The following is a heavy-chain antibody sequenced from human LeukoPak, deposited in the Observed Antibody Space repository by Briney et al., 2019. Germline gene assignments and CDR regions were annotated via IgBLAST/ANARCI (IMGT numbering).Heavy chain of an antibody. CDR3: AKAASGSYLYYFDY. J-gene: IGHJ4*02. V-gene: IGHV3-23*01. Sequence: GRSLRLSCAASGFTFSSYGMHWVRQAPGKGLEWVSTISYSGGSTYYVDSVKGRFTISRDNSENTLYLQLNSLRAEDTAVYYCAKAASGSYLYYFDYWGQGTLVTVSS. CDR1: GFTFSSYG. CDR2: ISYSGGST. D-gene: IGHD1-26*01.